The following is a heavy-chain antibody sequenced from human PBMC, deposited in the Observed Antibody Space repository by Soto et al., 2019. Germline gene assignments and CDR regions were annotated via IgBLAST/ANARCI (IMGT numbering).Heavy chain of an antibody. CDR1: GFTFSDYY. CDR2: ISSSGSTI. J-gene: IGHJ6*03. D-gene: IGHD6-19*01. CDR3: ARSAVAGTDYYYYMGV. Sequence: PGGSLRLSCAASGFTFSDYYMSWIRQAPGKGLEWVSYISSSGSTIYYADSVKGRFTISRDNAKNSLYLQMNSLRAEDTAVYYCARSAVAGTDYYYYMGVWGKGTTVTVSS. V-gene: IGHV3-11*01.